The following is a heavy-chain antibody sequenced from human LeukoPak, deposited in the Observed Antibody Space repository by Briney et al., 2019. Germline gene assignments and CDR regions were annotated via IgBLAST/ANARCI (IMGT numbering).Heavy chain of an antibody. Sequence: PGGSLRLSCAASGFTFSSYAMSWVRQAPGKGLEWVSAISGGGGSTYYADSVKGRFTISRDNSKNTLYLQMNSLRAEDTAVYYCAKAKVQYYDLFDIWGQGTMVTVSS. V-gene: IGHV3-23*01. CDR2: ISGGGGST. J-gene: IGHJ3*02. CDR3: AKAKVQYYDLFDI. CDR1: GFTFSSYA. D-gene: IGHD3-22*01.